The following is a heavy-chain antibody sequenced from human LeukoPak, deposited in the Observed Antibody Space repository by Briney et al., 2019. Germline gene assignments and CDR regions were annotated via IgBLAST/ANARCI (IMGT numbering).Heavy chain of an antibody. CDR1: GFTFSSYA. CDR2: ISGSGGST. J-gene: IGHJ4*02. D-gene: IGHD3-22*01. Sequence: GGSLRLPCAASGFTFSSYAMSWVRQAPGKGLEWVSAISGSGGSTYYADSVKGRFTISRDNSKNTLYLQMNSLRAEDTAVYYCAKDSSYYYDSSGYYGYWGQGTLVTVSS. V-gene: IGHV3-23*01. CDR3: AKDSSYYYDSSGYYGY.